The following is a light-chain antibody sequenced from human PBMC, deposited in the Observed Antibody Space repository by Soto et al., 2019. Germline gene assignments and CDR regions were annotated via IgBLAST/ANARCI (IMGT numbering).Light chain of an antibody. CDR3: LQHNTYPYT. V-gene: IGKV1-17*01. J-gene: IGKJ2*01. CDR1: QDISNL. Sequence: DIQMTQSPSSLSASVGDRVTITCRASQDISNLLGWFQHKPGKAPKRLIYAASSLQGGVPSRFSGSGSGTEFTLTITGLQPEDFADYYCLQHNTYPYTFGQGTKLEIK. CDR2: AAS.